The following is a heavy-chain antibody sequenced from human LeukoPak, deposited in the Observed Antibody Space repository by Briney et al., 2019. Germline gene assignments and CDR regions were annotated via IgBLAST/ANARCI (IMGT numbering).Heavy chain of an antibody. V-gene: IGHV3-30*02. D-gene: IGHD1-26*01. CDR2: IRYDGSNK. CDR3: ATSGGILGATTSDY. CDR1: GFTFSSYG. J-gene: IGHJ4*02. Sequence: GGSLRLSCAASGFTFSSYGMHWVRQAPGKGLEGVAFIRYDGSNKYYADSVKGRFTISRDNSKNTLYLQMNSLRAEDTAVYYCATSGGILGATTSDYWGQGTLVTVSS.